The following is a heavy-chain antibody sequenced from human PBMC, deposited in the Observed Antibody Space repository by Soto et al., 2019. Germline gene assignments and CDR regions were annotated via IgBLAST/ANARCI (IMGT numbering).Heavy chain of an antibody. D-gene: IGHD6-13*01. CDR1: GYTFSNFW. CDR2: IYPGDHET. CDR3: ARSPRSSPYFDY. J-gene: IGHJ4*02. Sequence: ESLKISCQCSGYTFSNFWIGWVRQLPGKGLEWMGIIYPGDHETRYSPSFHGRVTISADKSINTAYLQWNSLEASDTAFYFCARSPRSSPYFDYWGQGALVTVSS. V-gene: IGHV5-51*01.